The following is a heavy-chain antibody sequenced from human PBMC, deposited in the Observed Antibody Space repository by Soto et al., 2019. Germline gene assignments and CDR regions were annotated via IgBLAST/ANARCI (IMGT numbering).Heavy chain of an antibody. V-gene: IGHV3-23*01. CDR2: ISGSGGST. J-gene: IGHJ5*02. D-gene: IGHD3-9*01. CDR1: GFTFSSYA. Sequence: GGSLRLSCAASGFTFSSYAMSWVRQAPGKGLEWVSAISGSGGSTYYADSVKGRFTISRDNSKNTLYLQMNSLRAEDTAVYYCAKDYYDILTGYYKNTFVNWFDPWGQGTLVTVSS. CDR3: AKDYYDILTGYYKNTFVNWFDP.